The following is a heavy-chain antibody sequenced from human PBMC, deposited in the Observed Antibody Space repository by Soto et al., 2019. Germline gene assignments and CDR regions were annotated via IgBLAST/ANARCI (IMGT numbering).Heavy chain of an antibody. CDR2: IWNDGSNE. Sequence: GGSLRLSCEASGFNFSSYGIHWVRQAPGKGMEWVAIIWNDGSNEHYADSVKGRFTISRDNSKNTVYLQVSKLRAEDTAVYFCARDQTDSGGYSDSWGQGTLVTV. CDR1: GFNFSSYG. V-gene: IGHV3-33*01. D-gene: IGHD3-22*01. CDR3: ARDQTDSGGYSDS. J-gene: IGHJ4*02.